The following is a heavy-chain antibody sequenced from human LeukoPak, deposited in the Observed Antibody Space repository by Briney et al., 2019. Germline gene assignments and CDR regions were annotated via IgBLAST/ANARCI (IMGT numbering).Heavy chain of an antibody. Sequence: PGGSLRLSCAASGFTFSNYAMNWVRQAPGKGLEWVSSISSSSSYIYFADSVKGRFTSSRDNAKNSLYLQMNSLRAEDTAVYYCARDRDGSGWHDYWGQGTLVTVSS. J-gene: IGHJ4*02. CDR2: ISSSSSYI. CDR3: ARDRDGSGWHDY. D-gene: IGHD6-19*01. CDR1: GFTFSNYA. V-gene: IGHV3-21*01.